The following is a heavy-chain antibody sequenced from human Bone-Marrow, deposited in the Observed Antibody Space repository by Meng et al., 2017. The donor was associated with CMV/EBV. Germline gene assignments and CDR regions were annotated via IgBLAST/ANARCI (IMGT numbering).Heavy chain of an antibody. V-gene: IGHV3-7*01. CDR2: IKQDGSEK. Sequence: GESLKISCAASGFTFSSYAMSWVRQAPGKGLEWVANIKQDGSEKYYVDSVKGRFTISRDNAKNSLYLQMNSLRAEDTAVYYCARDIAYCSSTSCPPDFWGQGTLVTVSS. D-gene: IGHD2-2*01. J-gene: IGHJ4*02. CDR3: ARDIAYCSSTSCPPDF. CDR1: GFTFSSYA.